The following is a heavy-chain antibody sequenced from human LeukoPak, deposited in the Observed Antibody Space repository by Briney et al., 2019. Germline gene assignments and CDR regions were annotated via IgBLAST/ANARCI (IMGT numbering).Heavy chain of an antibody. V-gene: IGHV4-30-2*01. CDR3: ARGREDDYGDYGWFDP. D-gene: IGHD4-17*01. J-gene: IGHJ5*02. CDR1: DGSISSGGYS. Sequence: PSETLSLTCAVSDGSISSGGYSWSWIRQPPGKGLEWIGYIYHSGSTYYNPSLKSRVTISVDRSKNQFSLKLSSVTAADTAVYYCARGREDDYGDYGWFDPWGQGTLVTVSS. CDR2: IYHSGST.